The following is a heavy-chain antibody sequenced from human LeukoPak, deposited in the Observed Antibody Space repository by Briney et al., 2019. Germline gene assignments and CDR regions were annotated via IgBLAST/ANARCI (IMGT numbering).Heavy chain of an antibody. CDR1: GFSLSASEMR. Sequence: SGPALVKPTQTLTLTCTFSGFSLSASEMRVSWIRQPPGKGLEWIGYMYYSGSTNYNPSLKSRVTISVDTSKNQISLKLSSVTAADTAVYYCARGVYAAAGHLDYWGQGTLVTVSS. CDR3: ARGVYAAAGHLDY. V-gene: IGHV4-61*08. J-gene: IGHJ4*02. D-gene: IGHD6-13*01. CDR2: MYYSGST.